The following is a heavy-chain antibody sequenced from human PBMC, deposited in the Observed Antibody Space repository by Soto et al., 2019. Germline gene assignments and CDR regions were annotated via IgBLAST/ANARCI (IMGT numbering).Heavy chain of an antibody. J-gene: IGHJ6*02. CDR3: ARDDSSGWYDEIHYYYGMDV. CDR2: ISSSSSYI. D-gene: IGHD6-19*01. V-gene: IGHV3-21*01. Sequence: GGSLRVSCAASGFTFSSYSMNWVRQAPGKGLEWVSSISSSSSYIYYADSVKGRFTISRDNAKNSLYLQMNSLRAEDTAVYYCARDDSSGWYDEIHYYYGMDVWGQGTTVTVSS. CDR1: GFTFSSYS.